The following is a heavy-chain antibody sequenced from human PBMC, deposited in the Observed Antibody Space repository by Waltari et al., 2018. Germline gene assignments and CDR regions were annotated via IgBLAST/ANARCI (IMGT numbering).Heavy chain of an antibody. CDR2: ISAYNGNT. Sequence: QVQLVQSGAEVKKPGASVKVSCKASGYSFTSYGISWVRQAPGQGLEWMGWISAYNGNTNYAQKLQGRVTMTTDTSTSTAYMELRSLRSDDTAVYYCARDIAGFIAVAGRFDYWGQGTLVTVSS. D-gene: IGHD6-19*01. J-gene: IGHJ4*02. CDR1: GYSFTSYG. V-gene: IGHV1-18*01. CDR3: ARDIAGFIAVAGRFDY.